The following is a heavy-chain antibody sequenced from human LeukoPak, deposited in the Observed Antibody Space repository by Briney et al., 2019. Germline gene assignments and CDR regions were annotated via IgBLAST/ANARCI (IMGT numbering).Heavy chain of an antibody. J-gene: IGHJ4*02. V-gene: IGHV3-74*01. CDR2: LNSDGSST. CDR3: ARVYIYYDSSGYFPADY. D-gene: IGHD3-22*01. CDR1: GFTFSNYW. Sequence: GGSLRLSCAASGFTFSNYWMHWVRQAPGKGLVWVSRLNSDGSSTSYADSVKGRFTISRDNAKNTLYPQMNSLRAEDTAVYYCARVYIYYDSSGYFPADYWGQGTLVTVSS.